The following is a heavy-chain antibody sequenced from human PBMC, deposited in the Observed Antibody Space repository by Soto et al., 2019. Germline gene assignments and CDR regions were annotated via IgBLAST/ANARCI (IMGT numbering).Heavy chain of an antibody. CDR1: GFTFSSYS. Sequence: GGSLRLSCAASGFTFSSYSMNWVRQAPGKGLVWVSHINSDGTGTSYADSVKGRFTISRDNAKNTLYLQMNSLRAEDTAMYYCARALLRSRYYDSSGYYQFDFWGQGTLVTSPQ. CDR3: ARALLRSRYYDSSGYYQFDF. J-gene: IGHJ4*02. D-gene: IGHD3-22*01. CDR2: INSDGTGT. V-gene: IGHV3-74*01.